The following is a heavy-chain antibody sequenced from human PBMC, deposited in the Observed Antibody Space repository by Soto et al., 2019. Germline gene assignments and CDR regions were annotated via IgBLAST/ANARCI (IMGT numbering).Heavy chain of an antibody. D-gene: IGHD6-19*01. V-gene: IGHV4-59*08. CDR1: GASISRDH. J-gene: IGHJ4*02. CDR2: EYSGST. CDR3: ATYTSDGGGRGH. Sequence: QVQLQESGPGLVKPSETLSLTCTVSGASISRDHWNWIRQPPGKGLEWIGEYSGSTNYNPSLTSRVTISGDTAKNTFAFKLTSVTAADTAVYFCATYTSDGGGRGHWGQGTLVTVSS.